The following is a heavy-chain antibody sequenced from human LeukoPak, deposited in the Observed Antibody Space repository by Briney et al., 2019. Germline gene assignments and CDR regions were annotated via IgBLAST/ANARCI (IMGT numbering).Heavy chain of an antibody. Sequence: SETLSLTRNVSGGYLSSYYWSWIRQHPGKGLEWIGYIYYSGSTNYNPSLKTRVAISVDTSKNQFSLKLSSVTAADTAVYYCARGTAAAEFDPWGQGTLVTVSS. CDR3: ARGTAAAEFDP. CDR1: GGYLSSYY. CDR2: IYYSGST. J-gene: IGHJ5*02. V-gene: IGHV4-59*01. D-gene: IGHD6-13*01.